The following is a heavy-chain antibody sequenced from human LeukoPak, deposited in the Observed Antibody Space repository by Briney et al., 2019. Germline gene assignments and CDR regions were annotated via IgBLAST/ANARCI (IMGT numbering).Heavy chain of an antibody. J-gene: IGHJ4*02. V-gene: IGHV1-2*06. CDR2: INLNSGAT. CDR3: ARIYGWTTSGTYELTDY. CDR1: GFTFTDYY. D-gene: IGHD1-26*01. Sequence: ASVRVSCKASGFTFTDYYIHWVRQAPGQGLEWMGRINLNSGATNCAQKFQDKVTMTRDTSITTAYMELRSLTSDDTAIYYCARIYGWTTSGTYELTDYWGQGTLVTVSS.